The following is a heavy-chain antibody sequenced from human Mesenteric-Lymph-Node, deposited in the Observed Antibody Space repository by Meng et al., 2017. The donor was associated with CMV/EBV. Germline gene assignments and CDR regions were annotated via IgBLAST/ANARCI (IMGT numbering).Heavy chain of an antibody. J-gene: IGHJ4*02. CDR2: ISYDASNH. V-gene: IGHV3-30-3*02. CDR3: ANPSTIFGVVSPFDY. D-gene: IGHD3-3*01. Sequence: GESLKISCATSGFNFNAYAMHWVRQAPGKGLEWVAAISYDASNHYYADSMKGRFTISRDNSKNILYLQMNSLRADDTAVYYCANPSTIFGVVSPFDYWGQGTLVTVSS. CDR1: GFNFNAYA.